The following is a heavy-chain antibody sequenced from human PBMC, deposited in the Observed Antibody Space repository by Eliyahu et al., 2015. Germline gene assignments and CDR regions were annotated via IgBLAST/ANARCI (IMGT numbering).Heavy chain of an antibody. D-gene: IGHD5-18*01. CDR3: AREGYSLNSY. J-gene: IGHJ4*02. V-gene: IGHV3-53*01. CDR2: IYSGGTT. Sequence: EVXLVEXGGGLIXPGGSLRLSCXAXGFTVSXXYMXWVRQAPGKGLEWVSIIYSGGTTYYADSVKGRFTISRDNFKNTVYLQMNSLRTEDTAIYYCAREGYSLNSYWGQGTLVTVSS. CDR1: GFTVSXXY.